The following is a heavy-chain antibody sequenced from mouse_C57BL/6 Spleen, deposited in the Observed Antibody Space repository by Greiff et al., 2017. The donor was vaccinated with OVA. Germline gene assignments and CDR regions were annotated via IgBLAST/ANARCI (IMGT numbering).Heavy chain of an antibody. V-gene: IGHV1-63*01. Sequence: QVQLQQSGAELVRPGTSVKMSCKASGYTFTTYWIGWAQQRPGPGLEWIGDIYPGGGYTKSNEKLKGKATLTVDKSASTAYMQVSSLTSEDSAIYYGSRRDYYGSMDMDDWGQGTTRTGSS. CDR1: GYTFTTYW. CDR3: SRRDYYGSMDMDD. D-gene: IGHD1-1*01. J-gene: IGHJ2*01. CDR2: IYPGGGYT.